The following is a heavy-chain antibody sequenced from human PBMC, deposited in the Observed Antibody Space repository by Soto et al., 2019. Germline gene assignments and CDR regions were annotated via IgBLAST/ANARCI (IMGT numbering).Heavy chain of an antibody. J-gene: IGHJ6*02. Sequence: PSQTLSLTCAIFGDSVSSSSAAWNWIRQSPSRGLEWLGRTYCRSKWYNDYAVSVKSRININPDTSKNQFSLQLNSVTPEDTAVYYCARVSAESPADYFHAMGVWGQGTTVTVSS. CDR3: ARVSAESPADYFHAMGV. CDR2: TYCRSKWYN. CDR1: GDSVSSSSAA. V-gene: IGHV6-1*01. D-gene: IGHD3-16*02.